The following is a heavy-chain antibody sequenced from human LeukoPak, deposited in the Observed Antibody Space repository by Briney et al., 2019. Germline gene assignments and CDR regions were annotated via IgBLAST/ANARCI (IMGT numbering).Heavy chain of an antibody. CDR3: ARQGTYSSAIGMGY. CDR2: INPSGGST. V-gene: IGHV1-46*02. Sequence: GASVKVSCKASGYTFNNHYMYWVRQAPGQGLEWMGVINPSGGSTSYAQMFQGRVTMTRDTSTRTVYMEVNSLRSEDTAVYYCARQGTYSSAIGMGYWGQGTLVTVSS. D-gene: IGHD6-19*01. CDR1: GYTFNNHY. J-gene: IGHJ4*02.